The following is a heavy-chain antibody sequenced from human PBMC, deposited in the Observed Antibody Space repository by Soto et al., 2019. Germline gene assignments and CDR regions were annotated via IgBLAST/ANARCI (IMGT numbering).Heavy chain of an antibody. CDR3: AKVWETGTTVRFAGADAFDI. CDR2: ISWNSGSI. CDR1: GFTFDDYA. V-gene: IGHV3-9*01. J-gene: IGHJ3*02. Sequence: GGSLRLSCAASGFTFDDYALHWVRQAPGTGLEWVSGISWNSGSIGYADSVKGRFTISRDNAKNSLYLQMNSLRAEDTALYYCAKVWETGTTVRFAGADAFDIWGQGTMVTVSS. D-gene: IGHD1-1*01.